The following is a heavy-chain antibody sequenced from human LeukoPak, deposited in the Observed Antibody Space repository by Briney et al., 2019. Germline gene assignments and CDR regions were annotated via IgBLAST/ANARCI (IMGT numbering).Heavy chain of an antibody. J-gene: IGHJ4*02. CDR2: IIPILGIA. CDR1: GGTFSSYA. Sequence: ASVKVSCKASGGTFSSYAISWVRQAPGQGLEWMGRIIPILGIANYAQKFQGRVTITADKSTSTAYMELSSLRSEDTAVYYCARMRCSSTSCYKFDYWGQGTLVTVSS. V-gene: IGHV1-69*04. CDR3: ARMRCSSTSCYKFDY. D-gene: IGHD2-2*02.